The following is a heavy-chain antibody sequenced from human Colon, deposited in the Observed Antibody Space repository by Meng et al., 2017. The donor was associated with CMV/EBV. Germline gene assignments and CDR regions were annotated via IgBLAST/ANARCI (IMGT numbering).Heavy chain of an antibody. CDR2: IRYDGNDK. Sequence: GGSLRLSCAASGFTFSNYGIHWVRQSPGKGLEWVAFIRYDGNDKYYGDSVKGRFTIPRDNSKNTLYLQMNSLRPEDTAVYYCAKHIRQLIKYYYNGMNVWGQGTTVTVSS. CDR1: GFTFSNYG. CDR3: AKHIRQLIKYYYNGMNV. V-gene: IGHV3-30*02. D-gene: IGHD6-6*01. J-gene: IGHJ6*02.